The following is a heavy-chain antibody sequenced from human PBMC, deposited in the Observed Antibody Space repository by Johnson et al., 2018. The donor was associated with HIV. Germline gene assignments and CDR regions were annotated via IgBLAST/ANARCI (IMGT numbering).Heavy chain of an antibody. D-gene: IGHD6-13*01. CDR2: ISYDGSNK. CDR1: GITFSSYA. CDR3: AKDHWVVGSWQAFDI. V-gene: IGHV3-30*04. Sequence: QVQLVESGGGLVQPGGSLRLSCAASGITFSSYAMSWVRQAPGKGLEWVAVISYDGSNKYYADSVKGRFTISRDNSKNTLYLQMNSLRAEDTAVYYCAKDHWVVGSWQAFDIWGQGTMVTVSS. J-gene: IGHJ3*02.